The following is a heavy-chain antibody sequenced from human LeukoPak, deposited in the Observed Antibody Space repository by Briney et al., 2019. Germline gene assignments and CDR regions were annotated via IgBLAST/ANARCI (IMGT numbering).Heavy chain of an antibody. J-gene: IGHJ5*02. CDR1: GDSISSYY. V-gene: IGHV4-59*08. D-gene: IGHD5-18*01. CDR3: ARLLVDSYGYWSDP. Sequence: PSETLPLTCTVSGDSISSYYWSWIRQPPGKGLEWIGYIYYSGSTNYNPSLKSRVTISVDTSKNQFSLKLTSVTAADTAVYYCARLLVDSYGYWSDPWGQGTLVTVSS. CDR2: IYYSGST.